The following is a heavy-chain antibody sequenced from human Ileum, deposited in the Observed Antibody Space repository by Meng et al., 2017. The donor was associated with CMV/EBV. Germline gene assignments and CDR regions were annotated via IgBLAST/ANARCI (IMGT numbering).Heavy chain of an antibody. CDR1: GFALSTYW. J-gene: IGHJ4*02. D-gene: IGHD1-26*01. CDR2: TDDGDGSNT. V-gene: IGHV3-74*01. Sequence: LSGAASGFALSTYWGQWVRQEPGKGLVWVARTDDGDGSNTNYADSVKGRFTISRDNAKNTLYLQMDNLRAEDTAVYYCARDLRGRFDYWGPGTLVTVS. CDR3: ARDLRGRFDY.